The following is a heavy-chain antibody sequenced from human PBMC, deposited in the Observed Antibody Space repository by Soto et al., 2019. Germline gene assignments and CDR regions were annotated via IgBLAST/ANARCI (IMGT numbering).Heavy chain of an antibody. CDR2: IYPGDSDT. Sequence: GESLKISCKVSGYSFTSFWIGWVRQMPGKGLEWMGIIYPGDSDTRYSPSFQGQVTISADKSLSTAYLQWSSLKASDTAIYYCARIPSTGPYYFDYWGQGTLVTVS. J-gene: IGHJ4*02. V-gene: IGHV5-51*01. D-gene: IGHD1-1*01. CDR3: ARIPSTGPYYFDY. CDR1: GYSFTSFW.